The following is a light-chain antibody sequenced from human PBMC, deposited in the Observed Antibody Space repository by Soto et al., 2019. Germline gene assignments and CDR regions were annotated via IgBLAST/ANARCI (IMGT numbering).Light chain of an antibody. J-gene: IGLJ1*01. CDR1: SSDVGGYDY. V-gene: IGLV2-14*01. CDR2: NVY. Sequence: QSVLTHPASVSGSPGQSITISCTGTSSDVGGYDYVGWYQQHPGKAPKLMIYNVYNRPSGVSFRFSGSKSGNTASLTISGLQTEDEADYYCTSYTNRYTYVFGTGTKVTVL. CDR3: TSYTNRYTYV.